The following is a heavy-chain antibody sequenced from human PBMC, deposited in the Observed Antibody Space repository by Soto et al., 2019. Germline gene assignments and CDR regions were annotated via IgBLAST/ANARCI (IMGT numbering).Heavy chain of an antibody. V-gene: IGHV3-21*01. D-gene: IGHD6-19*01. CDR2: ISSSSSYI. J-gene: IGHJ4*02. CDR3: AGDPLAVAGRGGFAY. Sequence: EVQLVESGGGLVKPGGSLRLSCAASGFTFSSYSMNWVRQAPGKGLEWVSSISSSSSYIYYADSVKGRFTISRDNAKNSLYLQMKTLRAEETALYYCAGDPLAVAGRGGFAYWGPGTLVTVSS. CDR1: GFTFSSYS.